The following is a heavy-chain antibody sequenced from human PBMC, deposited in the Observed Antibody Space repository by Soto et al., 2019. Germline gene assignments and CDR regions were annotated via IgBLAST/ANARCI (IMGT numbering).Heavy chain of an antibody. CDR2: IKQDGSEK. CDR1: GVSFSSHR. CDR3: ARVVGAPNWFDP. V-gene: IGHV3-7*04. J-gene: IGHJ5*02. D-gene: IGHD1-26*01. Sequence: PGGSVRLSCAASGVSFSSHRMSWVRQAPGKGLEWVANIKQDGSEKYYVDSVKGRFTISRDNAKNSLYLQMNSLRAEDTAVYYCARVVGAPNWFDPWGQGTLVTVSS.